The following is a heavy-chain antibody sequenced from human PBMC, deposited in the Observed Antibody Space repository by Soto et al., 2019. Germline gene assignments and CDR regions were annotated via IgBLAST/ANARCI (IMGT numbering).Heavy chain of an antibody. CDR2: ISTTSTYA. J-gene: IGHJ6*02. Sequence: GGSLRLSCAASGFTFSESFMSWIRQAPGKGLEWVSSISTTSTYADYAASLKGRVTVSRDNSRNILFLQLNSLRDEDTAVYFCARGAVSRQHFYYGFDVWGQGTTVTVSS. D-gene: IGHD4-17*01. V-gene: IGHV3-11*06. CDR3: ARGAVSRQHFYYGFDV. CDR1: GFTFSESF.